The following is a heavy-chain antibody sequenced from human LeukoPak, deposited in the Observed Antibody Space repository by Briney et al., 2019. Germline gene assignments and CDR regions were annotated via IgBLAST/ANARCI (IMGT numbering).Heavy chain of an antibody. J-gene: IGHJ4*02. Sequence: GGSLRLSCAASGFTFSSYGMHWVRQAPGKGLEWVAVISYDGSNKYYADSVKGRFTISRDNSKNTLYLQMNSLRAEDTAVYYCAKDPRDRKRWLQSYYFDYWGQGALVTVSS. V-gene: IGHV3-30*18. CDR2: ISYDGSNK. D-gene: IGHD5-24*01. CDR3: AKDPRDRKRWLQSYYFDY. CDR1: GFTFSSYG.